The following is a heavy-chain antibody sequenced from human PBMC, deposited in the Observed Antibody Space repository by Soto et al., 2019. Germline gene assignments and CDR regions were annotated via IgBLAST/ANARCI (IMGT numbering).Heavy chain of an antibody. CDR1: GGTFSSYA. V-gene: IGHV1-69*01. CDR2: IITIFGTA. D-gene: IGHD2-21*02. CDR3: VVEGGQKCGGDLHSFYAFDI. Sequence: QVQLVQSGAEVKKPGSSVKVSCKASGGTFSSYAISWVRQAPGQGLEWMGGIITIFGTANYAQKFQGRVTITADEFTSTTFIGVSRLRSEETGVYYLVVEGGQKCGGDLHSFYAFDIWGQGTMVTVSS. J-gene: IGHJ3*02.